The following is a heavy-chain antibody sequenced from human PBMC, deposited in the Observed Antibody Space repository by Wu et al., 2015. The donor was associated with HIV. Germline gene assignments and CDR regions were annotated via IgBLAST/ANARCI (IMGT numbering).Heavy chain of an antibody. CDR1: GGTFSSYA. J-gene: IGHJ4*02. CDR2: IIPIFGTA. CDR3: ARARKYYYDNSGYYWGFDY. Sequence: QVQLVQSGAEVKKPGSSVKVSCKASGGTFSSYAISWVRQAPGQGLEWMGGIIPIFGTANYAQKFQGRVTITTDESTSTAYMELSSLRSEDTALYFCARARKYYYDNSGYYWGFDYWAREHWSPSPQ. D-gene: IGHD3-22*01. V-gene: IGHV1-69*01.